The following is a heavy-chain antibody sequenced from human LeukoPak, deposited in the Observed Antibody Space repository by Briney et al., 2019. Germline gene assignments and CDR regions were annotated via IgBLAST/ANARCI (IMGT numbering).Heavy chain of an antibody. CDR3: ARESEWSSAFDI. CDR1: GFTVSSNY. Sequence: PGGSLRLSCAASGFTVSSNYMSWVRQAPGKGLEWVSVIYSGGSTYYADSVKGRFTTSRDNSKNTLYLQMNSLRAEDTAVYYCARESEWSSAFDIWGQGTMVTVSS. J-gene: IGHJ3*02. D-gene: IGHD2-8*01. V-gene: IGHV3-53*01. CDR2: IYSGGST.